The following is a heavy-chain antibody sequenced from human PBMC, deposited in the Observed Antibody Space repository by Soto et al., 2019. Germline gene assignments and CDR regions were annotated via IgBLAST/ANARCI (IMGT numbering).Heavy chain of an antibody. CDR1: GDSVSSNSAA. CDR3: ARDRGVAARPDYYGMDV. V-gene: IGHV6-1*01. CDR2: TYYRSKWYN. D-gene: IGHD6-6*01. Sequence: TCAISGDSVSSNSAAWNWIRQSPSRGLEWLGRTYYRSKWYNDYAVSVKSRITINPDTSKNQFSLQLNSVTPEDTAVYYCARDRGVAARPDYYGMDVWGQGTTVTVSS. J-gene: IGHJ6*02.